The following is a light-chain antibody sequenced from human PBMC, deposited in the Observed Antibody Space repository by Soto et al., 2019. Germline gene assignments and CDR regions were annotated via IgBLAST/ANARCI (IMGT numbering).Light chain of an antibody. J-gene: IGKJ2*01. CDR3: QQYYSTPYT. V-gene: IGKV4-1*01. CDR2: WAS. Sequence: DIVLTQSPDSLAVSLGERATINCKSSQSVLYSSNNKNYLAWYQQKTGQPPKLLIYWASTRESGVPDRFSGSGSGTDITLTISSLQAEDVAVYYCQQYYSTPYTFVQGTKLEIK. CDR1: QSVLYSSNNKNY.